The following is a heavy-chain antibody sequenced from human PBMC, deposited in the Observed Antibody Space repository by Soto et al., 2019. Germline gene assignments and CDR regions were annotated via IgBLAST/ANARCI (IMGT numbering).Heavy chain of an antibody. V-gene: IGHV1-69*01. CDR1: GGTFSSYA. D-gene: IGHD5-12*01. CDR2: IIPIFGTA. J-gene: IGHJ2*01. Sequence: QVQLVQSGAEVKKPGSSVKVSCKASGGTFSSYAISWVRQAPGQGLEWMGGIIPIFGTANYAQKFQGRVTITADESTRTAYMEVSSLRADDTAVYYCARDGMNRGWQHSHNWYFDLWGSGTLVTVSS. CDR3: ARDGMNRGWQHSHNWYFDL.